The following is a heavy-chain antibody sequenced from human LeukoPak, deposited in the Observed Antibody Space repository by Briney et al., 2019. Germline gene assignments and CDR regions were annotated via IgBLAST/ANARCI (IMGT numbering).Heavy chain of an antibody. D-gene: IGHD2-21*02. Sequence: SKTLSLTCTVSGGSISSSSYYWGWIRQPPGKGMEWIGSIYYSGSTYYNPSLESRVTISVDTSKNQFSLKLSSVTAADTALYYCSRLAGCGGDCYSEGDYWGQGTLVIVSS. J-gene: IGHJ4*02. V-gene: IGHV4-39*07. CDR1: GGSISSSSYY. CDR2: IYYSGST. CDR3: SRLAGCGGDCYSEGDY.